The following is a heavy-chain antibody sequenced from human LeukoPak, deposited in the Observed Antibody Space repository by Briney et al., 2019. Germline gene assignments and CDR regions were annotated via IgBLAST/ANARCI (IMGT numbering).Heavy chain of an antibody. D-gene: IGHD2-2*01. CDR1: GFTFSSYA. V-gene: IGHV3-30-3*01. CDR2: ISYDGSNK. CDR3: ARGQYCSSTSCRYYYYYYGMDV. J-gene: IGHJ6*02. Sequence: GGSLRLSCAASGFTFSSYAMHWVRQAPGKGLEWVAVISYDGSNKYYADSVKGRFTISRDNSKNTLYLQMNSLRAEDTAVYYCARGQYCSSTSCRYYYYYYGMDVWGQGTTVTVSS.